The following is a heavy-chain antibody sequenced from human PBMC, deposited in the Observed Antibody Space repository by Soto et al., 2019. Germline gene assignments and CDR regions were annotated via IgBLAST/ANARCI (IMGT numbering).Heavy chain of an antibody. J-gene: IGHJ5*02. CDR3: AKDSGKVVAADNNWFDP. CDR1: GFTFSSYA. CDR2: ISGSGGST. D-gene: IGHD2-15*01. V-gene: IGHV3-23*01. Sequence: HPGGSLRLSCAASGFTFSSYAMSWVRQAPGKGLEWVSAISGSGGSTYYADSVKGRFTISRDNSKNTLYLQMNSLRAEDTAVYYCAKDSGKVVAADNNWFDPWGQGTLVTVSS.